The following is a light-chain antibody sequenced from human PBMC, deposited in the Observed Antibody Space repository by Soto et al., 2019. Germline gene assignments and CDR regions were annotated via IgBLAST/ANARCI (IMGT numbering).Light chain of an antibody. Sequence: EIVLTQSPGTLSLSPGERATLSCRASQSVSSSYLAWYQQKPGQAPRLLIYGASSRPTGIPDRFSGSGSATDFTLTISRLEPEDFTLYYCQQYGSSPLTFGGGTKVEIK. CDR3: QQYGSSPLT. CDR2: GAS. CDR1: QSVSSSY. V-gene: IGKV3-20*01. J-gene: IGKJ4*01.